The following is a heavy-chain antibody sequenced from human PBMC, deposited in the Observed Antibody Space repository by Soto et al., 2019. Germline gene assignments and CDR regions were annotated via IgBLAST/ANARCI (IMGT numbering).Heavy chain of an antibody. Sequence: SETLSLTCTVSGGSISRYYWSWIRQPPGKGLEWIGYMYNTGSTVYNPSFKSRVTISVDTSKNQFSLKLSSVTAADTAVYYCARLEGPSLYADYWGQGTLVTVSS. CDR2: MYNTGST. CDR1: GGSISRYY. D-gene: IGHD2-8*01. V-gene: IGHV4-59*08. CDR3: ARLEGPSLYADY. J-gene: IGHJ4*02.